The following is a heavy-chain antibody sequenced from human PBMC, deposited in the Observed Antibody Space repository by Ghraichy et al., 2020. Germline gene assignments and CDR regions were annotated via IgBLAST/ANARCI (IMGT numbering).Heavy chain of an antibody. CDR1: GGSFSGYY. Sequence: SQTLSLTCAVYGGSFSGYYWSWIRQPPGKGLEWIGEINHSGSTNYNPSLKSRVTISVDTSKNQFSLKLSSVTAADTAVYYCARGRGITIFGVVILYHFDYWGQGTLVTVSS. V-gene: IGHV4-34*01. CDR2: INHSGST. CDR3: ARGRGITIFGVVILYHFDY. J-gene: IGHJ4*02. D-gene: IGHD3-3*01.